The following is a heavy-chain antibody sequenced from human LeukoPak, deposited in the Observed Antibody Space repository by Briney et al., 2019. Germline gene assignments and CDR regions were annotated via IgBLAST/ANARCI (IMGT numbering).Heavy chain of an antibody. V-gene: IGHV3-30*18. CDR3: AKDRGYCSSTSCFRLDY. J-gene: IGHJ4*02. CDR2: ISYDGSNK. CDR1: GFTFSSYG. Sequence: GGSLRLSCAASGFTFSSYGMHWVRQAPGKGLEWVAVISYDGSNKYYADSVKGRFTTSRDNSKNTLYLQMNSLRAEDTAVYYCAKDRGYCSSTSCFRLDYWGQGTLVTVSS. D-gene: IGHD2-2*01.